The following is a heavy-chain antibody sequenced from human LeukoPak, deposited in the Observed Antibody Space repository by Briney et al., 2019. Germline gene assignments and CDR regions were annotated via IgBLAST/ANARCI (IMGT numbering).Heavy chain of an antibody. CDR2: IIPIFGTA. CDR1: GGTFSSYA. V-gene: IGHV1-69*06. D-gene: IGHD1-26*01. J-gene: IGHJ4*02. CDR3: ATDRQYLGLDY. Sequence: SVKVSCKASGGTFSSYAISWVRQAPGQGLEWMGGIIPIFGTANYAQKFQGRVTMTEDTSTDTAYMELSSLRSEDTAVYYCATDRQYLGLDYWGQGTLVTVSS.